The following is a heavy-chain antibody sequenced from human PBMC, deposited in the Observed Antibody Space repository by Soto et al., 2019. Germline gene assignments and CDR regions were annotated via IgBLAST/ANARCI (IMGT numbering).Heavy chain of an antibody. Sequence: PGGSLRLSCAASGFTFSSHWMSWVRQAPGKGLEWVANIKQDGSEKYYVDSVKGRFTISRDNAKNSLYLQMNSLRAEDTAVYYCASWPWDYYDSSSYYYFDYWGQGTLVTVSS. J-gene: IGHJ4*02. CDR2: IKQDGSEK. V-gene: IGHV3-7*01. CDR1: GFTFSSHW. D-gene: IGHD3-22*01. CDR3: ASWPWDYYDSSSYYYFDY.